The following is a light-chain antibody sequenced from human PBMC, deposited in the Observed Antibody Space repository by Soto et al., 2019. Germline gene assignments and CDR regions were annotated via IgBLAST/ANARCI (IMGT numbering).Light chain of an antibody. V-gene: IGLV2-23*01. CDR1: GSDIGYFHL. Sequence: QSALTQPASVSGSPGQSITISCTGTGSDIGYFHLVSWYQQHPGKAPKLMIYEGSKRSSGASNRFSGSKSDNTASLTISRLQAEHEADYYCCSYADRLVVFGGGTQLTVL. CDR2: EGS. J-gene: IGLJ2*01. CDR3: CSYADRLVV.